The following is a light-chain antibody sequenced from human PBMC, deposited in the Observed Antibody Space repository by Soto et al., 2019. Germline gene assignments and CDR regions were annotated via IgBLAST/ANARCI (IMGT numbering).Light chain of an antibody. J-gene: IGLJ1*01. Sequence: QSVLTQPASVSGSPGQSITISCTGTSSDVGGYNYISWYQQHPDKAPKLMIYGVSNRPSGVSNRFSGSKSGNTASLTISGLQAEDEADYYCSSYSSISTVFGTGTKLTVL. CDR1: SSDVGGYNY. V-gene: IGLV2-14*01. CDR3: SSYSSISTV. CDR2: GVS.